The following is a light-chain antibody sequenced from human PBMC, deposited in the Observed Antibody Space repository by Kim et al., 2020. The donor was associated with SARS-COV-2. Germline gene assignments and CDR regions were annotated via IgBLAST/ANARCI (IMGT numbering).Light chain of an antibody. CDR1: SLRSYY. J-gene: IGLJ3*02. CDR2: GKN. Sequence: ALGQTVRITCQGDSLRSYYASWYQQKPGQAPVLVIYGKNNRPSGIPDRFSGSSSGNTASLNITGAQAEDEADYYCNSRDSSGNPWVFGGGTKLTVL. CDR3: NSRDSSGNPWV. V-gene: IGLV3-19*01.